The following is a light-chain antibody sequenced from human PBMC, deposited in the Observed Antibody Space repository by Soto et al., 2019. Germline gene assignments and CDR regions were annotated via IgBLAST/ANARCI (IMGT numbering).Light chain of an antibody. CDR3: SSYTTSSTHD. V-gene: IGLV2-14*03. CDR2: DVT. Sequence: QSALTQPASVSGSPGQSIIISCTGTGSDIGRYDYVSWYQQHPGKAPKLMIYDVTNRPSEISNRFSGSKSGNTASLTISGLQAEDEADYYCSSYTTSSTHDFGIGTKLTVL. J-gene: IGLJ1*01. CDR1: GSDIGRYDY.